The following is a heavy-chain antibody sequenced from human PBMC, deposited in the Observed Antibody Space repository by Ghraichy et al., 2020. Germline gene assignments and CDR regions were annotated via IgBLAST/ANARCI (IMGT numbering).Heavy chain of an antibody. Sequence: SETLSLTCAVSGGSISSSNWWSWVRQPPGKGLEWIGEIYHSGSTNYNPSLKSRVTISVDKSKNQFSLKLSSVTAADTAVYYCARREEWLYSEPPYYYGMDVWGQGTTVTVSS. D-gene: IGHD3-3*01. CDR1: GGSISSSNW. CDR3: ARREEWLYSEPPYYYGMDV. CDR2: IYHSGST. J-gene: IGHJ6*02. V-gene: IGHV4-4*02.